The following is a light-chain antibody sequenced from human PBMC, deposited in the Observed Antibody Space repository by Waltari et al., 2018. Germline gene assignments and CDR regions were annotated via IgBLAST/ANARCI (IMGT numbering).Light chain of an antibody. V-gene: IGKV4-1*01. Sequence: DILMTQSPDSLAVSLGERATINCKSSQTVLYSANNKNYLAWFQQKPGQPPKLLISWAPTRESGVPDRFNGSGSGTDFTLTINSLQAEDVAVYYCQQYYGSPLTFGGGTKVEIK. CDR1: QTVLYSANNKNY. CDR3: QQYYGSPLT. CDR2: WAP. J-gene: IGKJ4*01.